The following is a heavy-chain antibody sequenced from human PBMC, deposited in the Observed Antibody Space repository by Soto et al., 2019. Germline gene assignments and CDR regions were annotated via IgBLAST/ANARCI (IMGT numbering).Heavy chain of an antibody. CDR3: AKVHGTDTAMAEFGFDP. Sequence: PGGSLRLSCAASGFTFSSYAMSWVRQAPGKGLEWVSAISGSGGSTYYADSVKGRFTISRDNSKNTLYLQMNSLRAEDTAVYYCAKVHGTDTAMAEFGFDPWGQGTLVTVSS. CDR2: ISGSGGST. D-gene: IGHD5-18*01. J-gene: IGHJ5*02. CDR1: GFTFSSYA. V-gene: IGHV3-23*01.